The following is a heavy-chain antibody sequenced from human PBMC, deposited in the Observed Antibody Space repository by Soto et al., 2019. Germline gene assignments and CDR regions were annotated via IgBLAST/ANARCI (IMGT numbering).Heavy chain of an antibody. CDR3: AREEAAADYYYGMDV. V-gene: IGHV3-30-3*01. Sequence: GRSLRLSCAASGFTFSSYAMHWVRQAPGKGLEWVAVISYDGSNKYYADSVKGRFTISRDNSKNTLYLQMNSLRAEDTAVYYCAREEAAADYYYGMDVWGQGTTVTVSS. CDR2: ISYDGSNK. D-gene: IGHD6-13*01. J-gene: IGHJ6*02. CDR1: GFTFSSYA.